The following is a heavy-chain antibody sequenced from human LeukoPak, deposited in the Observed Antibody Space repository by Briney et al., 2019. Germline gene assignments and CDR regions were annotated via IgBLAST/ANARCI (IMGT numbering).Heavy chain of an antibody. CDR1: EYTYTSYY. CDR2: INPSGGST. J-gene: IGHJ4*02. Sequence: ASVKVSCKASEYTYTSYYMHWVRQAPGQGLEWMGIINPSGGSTSYAQKFQGRVTMTRGTSTSTVYMELSSLRSEDTAVYYCARAFPDYDILTGYGHFDYWGQGTLVTVSS. CDR3: ARAFPDYDILTGYGHFDY. D-gene: IGHD3-9*01. V-gene: IGHV1-46*01.